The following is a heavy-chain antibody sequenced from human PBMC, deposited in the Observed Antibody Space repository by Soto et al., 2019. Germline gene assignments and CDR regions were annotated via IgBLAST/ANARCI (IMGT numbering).Heavy chain of an antibody. D-gene: IGHD3-10*01. J-gene: IGHJ4*02. CDR1: GFTFSNYA. CDR3: AKDRSTYGSGPFDF. V-gene: IGHV3-23*01. Sequence: GGSLRLSCVASGFTFSNYAMTWVRQAPGKGLEWVSSFSVSAGSTFYADSVKGRFTLSRDNSENTLYLQMNGLRADDTAIYYCAKDRSTYGSGPFDFWGQGTLVTVSS. CDR2: FSVSAGST.